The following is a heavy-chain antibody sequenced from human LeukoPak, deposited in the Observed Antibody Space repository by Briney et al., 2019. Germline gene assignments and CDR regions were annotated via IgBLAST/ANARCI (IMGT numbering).Heavy chain of an antibody. V-gene: IGHV4-39*07. D-gene: IGHD3-9*01. CDR1: GGSISSSSYY. CDR3: ARPDAFNFDWLLSEVSHNAFDI. Sequence: TASETLSLTCTVSGGSISSSSYYWGWIRQPPGKGLEWIGSIYYSGSTYYNPSLKSRVTISVDTSKNQFSLKLSSVTAADTAVYYCARPDAFNFDWLLSEVSHNAFDIWGQGTMVTVSS. J-gene: IGHJ3*02. CDR2: IYYSGST.